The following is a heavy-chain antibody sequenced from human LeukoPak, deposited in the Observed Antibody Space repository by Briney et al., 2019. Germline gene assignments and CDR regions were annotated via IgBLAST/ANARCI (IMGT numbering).Heavy chain of an antibody. Sequence: GGSLRLSCAASGFTFSVSAIHWVRQASGKGLEWVGRIRSKPNNYATAYAASVKGRFTISRDDSKHTVYLQMNSLKTEDSAVYYCTTSGSYYFDYWGQGTLVTVSS. V-gene: IGHV3-73*01. CDR2: IRSKPNNYAT. CDR1: GFTFSVSA. CDR3: TTSGSYYFDY. D-gene: IGHD1-26*01. J-gene: IGHJ4*02.